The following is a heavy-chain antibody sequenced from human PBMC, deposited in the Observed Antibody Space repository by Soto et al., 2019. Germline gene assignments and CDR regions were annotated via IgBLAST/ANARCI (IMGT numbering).Heavy chain of an antibody. V-gene: IGHV4-59*02. CDR2: IYLGGSA. CDR1: GDSVTSDY. J-gene: IGHJ6*02. D-gene: IGHD3-22*01. Sequence: QVQLQESGPGLVKPSETLSLTCTVSGDSVTSDYWSWIRQPPGKRLEYIGFIYLGGSANYNPSLESRVTISPDKSKNQLSLRLTSVTVADTAVYYCTRGKWFPRGYGMDVWGRGTTVTVS. CDR3: TRGKWFPRGYGMDV.